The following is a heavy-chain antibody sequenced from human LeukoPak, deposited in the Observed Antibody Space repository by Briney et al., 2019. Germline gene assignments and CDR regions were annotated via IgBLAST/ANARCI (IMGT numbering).Heavy chain of an antibody. V-gene: IGHV4-34*01. CDR1: GGSFSGYY. D-gene: IGHD4-23*01. CDR3: ARGMHGGNSNRGNGMDV. Sequence: SETLSPTCAVYGGSFSGYYWSWIRQPPGKGLEWMGEINHSGSTNYNPSLKSRVTISVDTSKNQFSLKLSSVTAADTAVYYCARGMHGGNSNRGNGMDVWGQGTTVTVSS. CDR2: INHSGST. J-gene: IGHJ6*02.